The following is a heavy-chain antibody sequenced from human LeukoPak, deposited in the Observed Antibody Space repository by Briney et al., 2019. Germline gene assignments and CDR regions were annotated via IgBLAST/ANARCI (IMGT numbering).Heavy chain of an antibody. CDR2: ISAYNGNT. Sequence: GASVKVSCKASGYTFTSYGISWVRQAPGQGLEWMGWISAYNGNTNYAQKLQGRVTMTTDTSTSTAYMELRSLRSDDTAVYHCARDLLYDFWSGSAYYFDYWGQGTLVTVSS. V-gene: IGHV1-18*01. D-gene: IGHD3-3*01. CDR3: ARDLLYDFWSGSAYYFDY. CDR1: GYTFTSYG. J-gene: IGHJ4*02.